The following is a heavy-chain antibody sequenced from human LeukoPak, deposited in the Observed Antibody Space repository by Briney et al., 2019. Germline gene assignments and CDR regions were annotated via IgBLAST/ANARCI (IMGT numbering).Heavy chain of an antibody. CDR2: IYYSGST. CDR3: AREGYDSSGYYYFFPNAFDI. Sequence: SQTLSLTCTVSGGSISSGGYYWSWIRQHPGKGLEWIGYIYYSGSTYYNPSLKSRVTISVDTSKNQFSLKLSSVTAADTAVYYCAREGYDSSGYYYFFPNAFDIWGQGTMVTVSS. V-gene: IGHV4-31*03. CDR1: GGSISSGGYY. D-gene: IGHD3-22*01. J-gene: IGHJ3*02.